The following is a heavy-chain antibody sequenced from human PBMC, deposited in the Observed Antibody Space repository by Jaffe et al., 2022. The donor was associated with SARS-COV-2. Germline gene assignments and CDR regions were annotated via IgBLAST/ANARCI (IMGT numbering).Heavy chain of an antibody. Sequence: QVQLVESGGGVVQPGRSLRLSCAASGFTFSSYAMHWVRQAPGKGLEWVAVISYDGSNKYYADSVKGRFTISRDNSKNTLYLQMNSLRAEDTAVYYCARGVRGVNPPLYYYYMDVWGKGTTVTVSS. CDR3: ARGVRGVNPPLYYYYMDV. J-gene: IGHJ6*03. CDR1: GFTFSSYA. D-gene: IGHD3-10*01. CDR2: ISYDGSNK. V-gene: IGHV3-30*04.